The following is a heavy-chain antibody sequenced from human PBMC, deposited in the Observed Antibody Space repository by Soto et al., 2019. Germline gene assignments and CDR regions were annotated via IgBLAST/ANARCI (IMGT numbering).Heavy chain of an antibody. J-gene: IGHJ4*02. CDR3: ATMVRGVISFDY. D-gene: IGHD3-10*01. Sequence: PSETLSLTCAVYGGSFSGYYWSWIRQPPGKGLEWVGEINHSGSTNYNPSLKSRVTISVDTSKNQFSLKLSSVTAADTAVYYCATMVRGVISFDYWGQGPLVTVSS. CDR1: GGSFSGYY. CDR2: INHSGST. V-gene: IGHV4-34*01.